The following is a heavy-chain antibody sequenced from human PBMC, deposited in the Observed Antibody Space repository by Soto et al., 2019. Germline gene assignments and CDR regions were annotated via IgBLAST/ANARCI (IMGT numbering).Heavy chain of an antibody. Sequence: ASVKVSCKASGGTFSSYAISWVRQAPGRGLEWMGGIIPIFGTANYAQKFQGRVTITADKSTSTAYMELSSLRSEDTAVYYCARAGYDILTGYYPYYYYGMDVWGQGTTVTVSS. V-gene: IGHV1-69*06. CDR1: GGTFSSYA. D-gene: IGHD3-9*01. CDR2: IIPIFGTA. CDR3: ARAGYDILTGYYPYYYYGMDV. J-gene: IGHJ6*02.